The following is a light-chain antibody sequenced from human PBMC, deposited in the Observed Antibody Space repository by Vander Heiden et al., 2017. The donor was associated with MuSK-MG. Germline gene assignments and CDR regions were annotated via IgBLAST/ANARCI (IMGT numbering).Light chain of an antibody. Sequence: DIQMTQSPSSLSASVGDRVTITCRASQSISSYLNWYQQKPGKAPKLLIYAASSLQSGVPSRFSGSGYGTDFTLTISSLQPEDFAPYYGQQSDCNLALTFGGGTKVEIK. CDR2: AAS. CDR3: QQSDCNLALT. V-gene: IGKV1-39*01. CDR1: QSISSY. J-gene: IGKJ4*01.